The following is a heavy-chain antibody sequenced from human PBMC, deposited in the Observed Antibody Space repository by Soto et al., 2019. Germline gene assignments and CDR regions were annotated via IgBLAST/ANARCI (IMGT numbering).Heavy chain of an antibody. CDR3: ARGVVPAAMYYYYGMDV. D-gene: IGHD2-2*01. V-gene: IGHV4-39*01. CDR1: GGSISSSSYY. Sequence: SETLSLTCTVSGGSISSSSYYWGWIRQPPGKGLEWIGSIYYSGSTYYNPSLKSRVTISVDKSKNQFSLKLSSVTAADTAVYYCARGVVPAAMYYYYGMDVWGQGTTVTVSS. J-gene: IGHJ6*02. CDR2: IYYSGST.